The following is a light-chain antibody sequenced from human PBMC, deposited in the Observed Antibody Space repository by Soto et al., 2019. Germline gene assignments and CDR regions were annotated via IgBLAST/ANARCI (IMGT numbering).Light chain of an antibody. CDR2: DAS. CDR3: QQRSHWPPIT. V-gene: IGKV3-11*01. Sequence: EIVLTQSPATLSLSPGERATLSCRASQSVKTFLLWYQHRPGQAPSVLSYDASRMATGIPAKFRGSGAGTDFPLTISRLEPEGAGIYYCQQRSHWPPITFGQGTRLEV. J-gene: IGKJ5*01. CDR1: QSVKTF.